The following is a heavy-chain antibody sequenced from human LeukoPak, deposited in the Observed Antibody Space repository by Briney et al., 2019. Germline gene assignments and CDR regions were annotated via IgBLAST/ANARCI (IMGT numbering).Heavy chain of an antibody. Sequence: AGSLRLSCAASGFTFSSCEMNWVRQAPGKGLEWVSSISSSSSNIYYADSVKGRFTISRDNAKNSLYLQMNSLRAEDTAIYYCATTTVGLDRWGQGTLVSVSS. CDR2: ISSSSSNI. D-gene: IGHD4-23*01. CDR1: GFTFSSCE. CDR3: ATTTVGLDR. V-gene: IGHV3-48*03. J-gene: IGHJ5*01.